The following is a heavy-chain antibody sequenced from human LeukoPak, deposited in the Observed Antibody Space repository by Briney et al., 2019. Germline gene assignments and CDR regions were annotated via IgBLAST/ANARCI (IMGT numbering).Heavy chain of an antibody. CDR3: AKDRVSGTYNWFDP. Sequence: PGGPLRLSCAASGFTFSSYAMSWVRQAPGKGLEWVSAISGSGGSTYYADSVKGRFTISRDNSKNTLYLQMNSLRAEDTAVYYCAKDRVSGTYNWFDPWGQGTLVTVSS. V-gene: IGHV3-23*01. CDR1: GFTFSSYA. D-gene: IGHD1-14*01. J-gene: IGHJ5*02. CDR2: ISGSGGST.